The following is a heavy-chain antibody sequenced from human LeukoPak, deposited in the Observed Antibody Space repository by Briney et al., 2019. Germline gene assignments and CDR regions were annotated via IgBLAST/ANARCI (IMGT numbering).Heavy chain of an antibody. CDR1: GFTFSSYG. CDR2: ISYDGSNK. Sequence: GGSLRLSCAASGFTFSSYGMHWVRQAPGKGLEWVAVISYDGSNKYYADSVKGRFTISRDNSKNTLYLQMNSLRAEDTAVYYCAKARYSYGPEPFDYWGQGTLVTVSS. CDR3: AKARYSYGPEPFDY. V-gene: IGHV3-30*18. D-gene: IGHD5-18*01. J-gene: IGHJ4*02.